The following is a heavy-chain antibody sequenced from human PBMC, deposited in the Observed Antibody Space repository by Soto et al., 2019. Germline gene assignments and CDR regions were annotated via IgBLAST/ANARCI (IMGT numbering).Heavy chain of an antibody. D-gene: IGHD1-26*01. CDR2: IYDGGNS. CDR1: GGSISSSTSY. J-gene: IGHJ4*02. V-gene: IGHV4-39*01. Sequence: QLQLQESGPGLVKPSETLSLTCTVSGGSISSSTSYWGWVRQPPGKGLEWIASIYDGGNSSYHPSLRSRVTISVDTSKNHLSLTLSSVTAVDTAVYYCAIHSSGSRHPGFDYWGQGTLVTVSS. CDR3: AIHSSGSRHPGFDY.